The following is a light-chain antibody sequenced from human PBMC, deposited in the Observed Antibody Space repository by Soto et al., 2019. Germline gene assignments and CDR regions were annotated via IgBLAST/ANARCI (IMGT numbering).Light chain of an antibody. CDR3: QVWDSFSDHWV. Sequence: SYELTQPPSVSVAPGQTATITCGGNRVGGKSVHWYQQRPGQAPLLVVYDDIDRPSGIPERFSGSNSGNTATLTISGVEAGDEADYYCQVWDSFSDHWVFGGGTQLTVL. V-gene: IGLV3-21*02. J-gene: IGLJ3*02. CDR2: DDI. CDR1: RVGGKS.